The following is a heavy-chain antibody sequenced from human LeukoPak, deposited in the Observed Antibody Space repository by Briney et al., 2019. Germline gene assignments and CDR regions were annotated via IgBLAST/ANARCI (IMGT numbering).Heavy chain of an antibody. CDR2: ISGSGGST. D-gene: IGHD3-3*01. CDR3: ARELHYYFWSGYYTTRVLED. J-gene: IGHJ4*02. V-gene: IGHV3-23*01. Sequence: PGGSLRLSCAASGFTFSSYAMSWVRQAPGKGLEWVSAISGSGGSTYYADSVKGRFTISRDNSKNTLYLQMNSLRAEDTAVYYCARELHYYFWSGYYTTRVLEDWGQGTLVTVSS. CDR1: GFTFSSYA.